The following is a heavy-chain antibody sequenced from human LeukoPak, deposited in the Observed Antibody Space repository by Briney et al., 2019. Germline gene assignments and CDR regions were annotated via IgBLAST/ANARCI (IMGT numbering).Heavy chain of an antibody. J-gene: IGHJ6*03. CDR3: ARSRRGYSYGPNYYYYYYMDV. V-gene: IGHV1-46*01. D-gene: IGHD5-18*01. CDR2: INPSGGST. CDR1: GYTFTSYY. Sequence: GASVKVSCKASGYTFTSYYMHWVRQAPGQGLEWMGIINPSGGSTSYAQKFQGRVTISVDTSKNQFSLKLSSVTAADTAVYYCARSRRGYSYGPNYYYYYYMDVWGKGTTVTVSS.